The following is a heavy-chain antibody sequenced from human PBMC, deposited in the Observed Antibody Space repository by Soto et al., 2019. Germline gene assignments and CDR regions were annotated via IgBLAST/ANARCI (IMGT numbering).Heavy chain of an antibody. V-gene: IGHV3-11*06. CDR3: ARDPFLLDDRPHYYYGMDV. CDR2: ISSSSSYT. J-gene: IGHJ6*02. CDR1: GFTFSDYY. Sequence: QVQLVESGGGLVKPGGSLRLSCAASGFTFSDYYMSWIRQAPGKGLEWVSYISSSSSYTNYADSVKGRFTISRDNAKISLYLQMNSLRAEDTAVYYCARDPFLLDDRPHYYYGMDVWGQGTTVTVSS.